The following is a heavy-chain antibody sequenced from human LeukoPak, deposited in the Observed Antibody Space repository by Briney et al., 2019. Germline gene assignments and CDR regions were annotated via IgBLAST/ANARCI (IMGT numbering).Heavy chain of an antibody. CDR1: GGSISRGGYY. CDR2: IYYSGST. CDR3: ARVSQAYCGGDCRHYYYYGMDV. D-gene: IGHD2-21*02. Sequence: SQTLSLTCTVSGGSISRGGYYWSWIRQHPGKGLEWIGYIYYSGSTYYNPSLKSRVTISVDTSKNQFSLKLSSVTAADTAVYYCARVSQAYCGGDCRHYYYYGMDVWGQGTTVTVSS. V-gene: IGHV4-31*03. J-gene: IGHJ6*02.